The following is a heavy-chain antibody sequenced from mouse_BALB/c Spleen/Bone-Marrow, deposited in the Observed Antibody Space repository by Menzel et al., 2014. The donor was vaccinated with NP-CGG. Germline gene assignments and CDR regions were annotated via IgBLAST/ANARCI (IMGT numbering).Heavy chain of an antibody. V-gene: IGHV4-1*02. J-gene: IGHJ3*01. D-gene: IGHD1-1*01. Sequence: EVKLVESGGGLVQPGGSLKLSCAASGFDFSRYWMSWVRQAPGKGLEWIGEINPDSSTINYTPSLKDRFIISRDNAKNTLYLQMRKVRSEDTALYYCARLSYYGRFAYWGQGTLVTVSA. CDR3: ARLSYYGRFAY. CDR2: INPDSSTI. CDR1: GFDFSRYW.